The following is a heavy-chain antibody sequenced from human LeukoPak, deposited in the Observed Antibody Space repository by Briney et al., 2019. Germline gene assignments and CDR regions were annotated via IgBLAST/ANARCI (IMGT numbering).Heavy chain of an antibody. D-gene: IGHD3-10*01. CDR1: GFTFYTYA. CDR3: AKDPEGFGELSQYGMDV. Sequence: GGSLRLSCAASGFTFYTYAMSWVRQAPGKGLEWVSAIGGSGGSTFYADSVMGRFTISRDNSENTLYPQMNSLRAEDTAVYFCAKDPEGFGELSQYGMDVWGQGTTVTVSS. CDR2: IGGSGGST. V-gene: IGHV3-23*01. J-gene: IGHJ6*02.